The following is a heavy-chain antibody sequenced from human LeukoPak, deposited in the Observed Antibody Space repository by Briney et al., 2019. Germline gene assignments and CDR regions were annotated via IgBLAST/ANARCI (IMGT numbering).Heavy chain of an antibody. V-gene: IGHV3-23*01. J-gene: IGHJ4*02. CDR3: AGDRNSDWYSPLDY. CDR2: ITATGDTA. Sequence: PGGSPRLSCVAPGFTFTKCAMSWIRQAPGKGLEWVAIITATGDTAYYADSVKGRFTISRDNSRNTVYMQMDSLRAEDTAIYYCAGDRNSDWYSPLDYWGQGSQVTVSP. CDR1: GFTFTKCA. D-gene: IGHD6-19*01.